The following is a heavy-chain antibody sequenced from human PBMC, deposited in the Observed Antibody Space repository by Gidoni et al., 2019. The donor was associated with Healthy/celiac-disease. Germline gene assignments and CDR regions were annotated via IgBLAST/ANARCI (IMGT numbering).Heavy chain of an antibody. Sequence: EVQLLESGGGLVQPGGSLRLSCSASGFTFSSYAMSWVRQAPGKGLGWVSAISGSGGSTYYADSVKGRFTISRDNSKNTLYLQMNSLRAEDTAVYYCAKDLAVAGTPLRFDYWGQGTLVTVSS. CDR2: ISGSGGST. CDR3: AKDLAVAGTPLRFDY. D-gene: IGHD6-19*01. CDR1: GFTFSSYA. V-gene: IGHV3-23*01. J-gene: IGHJ4*02.